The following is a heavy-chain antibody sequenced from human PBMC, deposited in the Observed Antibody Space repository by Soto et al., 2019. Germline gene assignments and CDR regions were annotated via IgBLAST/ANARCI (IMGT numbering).Heavy chain of an antibody. CDR1: GFSLTTSGVG. V-gene: IGHV2-5*02. J-gene: IGHJ4*02. CDR3: AHRVLRTVFGLVTTTAISFDF. D-gene: IGHD3-3*01. Sequence: QITLNESGPTVVRPTETLTLTCRFSGFSLTTSGVGVGWIRQSPGTAPEWLALIYWDADKRYSASLKSRLTITHDTSKNQVVLTVSDLDPTDTATYYCAHRVLRTVFGLVTTTAISFDFWGQGTPVAVSS. CDR2: IYWDADK.